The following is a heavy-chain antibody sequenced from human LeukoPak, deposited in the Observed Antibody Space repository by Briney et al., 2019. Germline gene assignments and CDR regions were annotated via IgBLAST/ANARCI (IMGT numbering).Heavy chain of an antibody. D-gene: IGHD5-18*01. Sequence: PSETLSLTCTVSGGSISSYYWSWIRQPAGKGLEWIGRIYTSGSTNYNPSLKSRVTMSVDTSKNQFSLKLSSVTAADTAVYYCARGPEDTAIGWFDPWGQGTLVTVSS. CDR1: GGSISSYY. V-gene: IGHV4-4*07. J-gene: IGHJ5*02. CDR2: IYTSGST. CDR3: ARGPEDTAIGWFDP.